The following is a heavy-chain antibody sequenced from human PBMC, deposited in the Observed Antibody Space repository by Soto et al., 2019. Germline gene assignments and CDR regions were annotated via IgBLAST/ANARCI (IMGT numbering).Heavy chain of an antibody. Sequence: QMQLQESGPGLVKPSGTLSLTCGVSGGSISSSKWWTWVRQPPGKGPEWIGEIYHSGSTNYNPSLTRRVTISLDKSNNQFSLTLTSVTAADTAVYYCASQDSRSSTDASFLVNGYFDLWGRGILVTVSS. CDR1: GGSISSSKW. D-gene: IGHD6-6*01. V-gene: IGHV4-4*02. J-gene: IGHJ2*01. CDR2: IYHSGST. CDR3: ASQDSRSSTDASFLVNGYFDL.